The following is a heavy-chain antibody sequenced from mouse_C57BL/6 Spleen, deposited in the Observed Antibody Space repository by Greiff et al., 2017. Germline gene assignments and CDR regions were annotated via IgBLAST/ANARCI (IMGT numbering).Heavy chain of an antibody. D-gene: IGHD4-1*01. CDR3: V. J-gene: IGHJ1*03. CDR2: IYPGDGDT. Sequence: QVQLQQSGPELVKPGASVTISCKASGYAFSSSWMNWVKQRPGKGLEWIGRIYPGDGDTNYNGKFKGKATLTADKSSSTAYMQLSSLTSNWDGWYFDVWGTGTTVTVSS. V-gene: IGHV1-82*01. CDR1: GYAFSSSW.